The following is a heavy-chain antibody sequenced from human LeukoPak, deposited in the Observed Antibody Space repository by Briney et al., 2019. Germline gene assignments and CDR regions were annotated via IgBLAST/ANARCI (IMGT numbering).Heavy chain of an antibody. J-gene: IGHJ4*02. CDR3: ARGAPPDS. V-gene: IGHV3-48*01. CDR2: ISGSSSTI. Sequence: GGSLRLSCAASGFTFSSHSMNWVRQAPGKGLEWVSYISGSSSTIYYADSVKGRFTISRDNAKNSLYLQMSSLRAEDTAVYYCARGAPPDSWGQGTLVTVSS. CDR1: GFTFSSHS.